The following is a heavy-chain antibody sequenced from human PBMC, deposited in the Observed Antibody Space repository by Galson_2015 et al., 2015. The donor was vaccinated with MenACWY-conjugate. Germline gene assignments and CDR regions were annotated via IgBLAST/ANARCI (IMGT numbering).Heavy chain of an antibody. Sequence: QSGAEVTKSGDSLPISCEASGYSFTGYWIVWVRQMPGKGLEWMGIIYPGDSDTTYSPSFEGQVTMSADKSISTAYLQWSSLKTSDSAIYFCARRGVRGLTDDAFDFWGQGTLVSVSS. CDR1: GYSFTGYW. CDR2: IYPGDSDT. D-gene: IGHD3-10*01. V-gene: IGHV5-51*01. J-gene: IGHJ3*01. CDR3: ARRGVRGLTDDAFDF.